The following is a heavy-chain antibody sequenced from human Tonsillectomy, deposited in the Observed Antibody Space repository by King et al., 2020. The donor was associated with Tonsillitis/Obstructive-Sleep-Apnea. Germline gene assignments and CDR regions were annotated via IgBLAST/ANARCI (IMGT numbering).Heavy chain of an antibody. J-gene: IGHJ4*02. Sequence: EVQLVESGGGLVQPGGSLRLSCVASGFTVSSNYMSWVRQAPGKGLEWVSVIYSGGSTYYADSVKGRFTISRDNSKNTLYLQMNSLRAEDTAVYYCAREVRGVIITTYYFDYWGQGTLVTVSS. D-gene: IGHD3-10*01. V-gene: IGHV3-66*01. CDR3: AREVRGVIITTYYFDY. CDR1: GFTVSSNY. CDR2: IYSGGST.